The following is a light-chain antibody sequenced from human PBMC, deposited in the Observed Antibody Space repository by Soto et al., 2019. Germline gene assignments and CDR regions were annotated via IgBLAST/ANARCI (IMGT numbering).Light chain of an antibody. CDR2: DAS. CDR1: QSINNW. J-gene: IGKJ4*01. Sequence: DVQMTQSPSSLSASVGDRVTITCRASQSINNWLAWYQQKPGKAPKFLIYDASTLETGVPSRFSGSASGTEFTLTISGLLPEDVASYYCQQYDTYPLTFGGGTRVELK. V-gene: IGKV1-5*01. CDR3: QQYDTYPLT.